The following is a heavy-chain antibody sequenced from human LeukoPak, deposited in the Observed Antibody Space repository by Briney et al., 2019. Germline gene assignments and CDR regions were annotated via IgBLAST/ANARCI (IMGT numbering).Heavy chain of an antibody. CDR2: IYGGDSET. CDR3: ARTTTYSSGWYGAY. V-gene: IGHV5-51*01. J-gene: IGHJ4*02. CDR1: GYRYSDYW. Sequence: PGESLKISCKGSGYRYSDYWIGWVRQMLGKGLEWMGIIYGGDSETRYSPSLQGQVTISADKSINTTYLQWSGLKASDTAMYYCARTTTYSSGWYGAYWGQGTLVTVSS. D-gene: IGHD6-19*01.